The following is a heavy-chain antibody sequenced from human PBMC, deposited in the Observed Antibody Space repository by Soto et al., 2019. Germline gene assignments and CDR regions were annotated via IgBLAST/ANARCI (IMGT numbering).Heavy chain of an antibody. V-gene: IGHV3-48*02. J-gene: IGHJ6*02. CDR1: GFTLSSYS. Sequence: GGSLRLSCEASGFTLSSYSMNWARQAPGQGLEWVSYISSSSSTIYYADSVKGRFTISRDNAKNSLYVQMNSLRDEDTAVYYCARDNPRSSGWVVWGQGTTVTVSS. CDR2: ISSSSSTI. CDR3: ARDNPRSSGWVV.